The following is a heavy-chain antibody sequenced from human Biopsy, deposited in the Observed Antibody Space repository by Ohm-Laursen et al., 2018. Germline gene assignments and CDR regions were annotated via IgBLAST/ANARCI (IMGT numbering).Heavy chain of an antibody. V-gene: IGHV3-21*01. CDR1: GFIFTNYT. CDR2: ISSGRSYI. D-gene: IGHD4-17*01. J-gene: IGHJ4*02. CDR3: ARYWGSTVLLGYFDF. Sequence: SLRLSCAASGFIFTNYTMNWVRQAPGKGLEWVSSISSGRSYIYYVDSVKGRFTISRDNAKKSLYMQMNSLRAEDTAVYYCARYWGSTVLLGYFDFWGQGTLVTVSS.